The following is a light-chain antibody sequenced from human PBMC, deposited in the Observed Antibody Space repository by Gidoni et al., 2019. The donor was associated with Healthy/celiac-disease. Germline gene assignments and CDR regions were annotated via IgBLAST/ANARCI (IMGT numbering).Light chain of an antibody. CDR3: NSRDSSGNHVV. CDR2: GKN. Sequence: SSELTQDPAVSVALGQTVRITGQGDRIRSYYASCYQQKPGQAPVLVIYGKNTRPSGIPDRFSGSSAGNTASLTITGAQAEDEADYYCNSRDSSGNHVVFGGGTKLTVL. CDR1: RIRSYY. V-gene: IGLV3-19*01. J-gene: IGLJ2*01.